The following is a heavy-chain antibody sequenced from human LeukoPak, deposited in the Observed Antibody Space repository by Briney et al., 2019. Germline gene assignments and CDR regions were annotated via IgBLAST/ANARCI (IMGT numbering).Heavy chain of an antibody. J-gene: IGHJ4*02. CDR1: GYTSTSYG. D-gene: IGHD2-15*01. CDR3: ARDNRVVAATRIDY. Sequence: ASVKVSCKASGYTSTSYGISWVRQAPGQGLEWMGWISAYSGDTNYAQKFQGRATMTTDTSTSTAYMELRSLRSDDTAVYYCARDNRVVAATRIDYWGQGTLVTVSS. V-gene: IGHV1-18*01. CDR2: ISAYSGDT.